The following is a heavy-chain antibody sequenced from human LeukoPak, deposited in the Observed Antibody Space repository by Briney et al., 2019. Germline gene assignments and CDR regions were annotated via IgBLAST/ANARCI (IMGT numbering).Heavy chain of an antibody. D-gene: IGHD5-24*01. CDR2: MNPNSGNT. CDR1: GYTFTSYD. J-gene: IGHJ3*02. Sequence: ASVKVSCKASGYTFTSYDINWVRQATGQGLEWMGWMNPNSGNTGYAQKFQGRVTMTRNTSISTAYVELSSLRSEDTAVYYCARVKSRMAEDPDAFDIRGQGTMVTVSS. CDR3: ARVKSRMAEDPDAFDI. V-gene: IGHV1-8*01.